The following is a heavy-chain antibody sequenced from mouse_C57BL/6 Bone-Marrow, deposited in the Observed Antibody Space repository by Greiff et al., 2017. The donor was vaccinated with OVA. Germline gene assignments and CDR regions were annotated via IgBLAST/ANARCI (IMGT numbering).Heavy chain of an antibody. Sequence: QVQLKESGAELARPGASVKLSCKASGYTFTSYGISWVKQRTGQGLEWIGEIYPRSGNTYYNEKFKGKATLTADKSSSTAYMELRSLTSEDSAVYFCAREVSYYSNYDDYFDYWGQGTTLTVSS. J-gene: IGHJ2*01. V-gene: IGHV1-81*01. D-gene: IGHD2-5*01. CDR2: IYPRSGNT. CDR3: AREVSYYSNYDDYFDY. CDR1: GYTFTSYG.